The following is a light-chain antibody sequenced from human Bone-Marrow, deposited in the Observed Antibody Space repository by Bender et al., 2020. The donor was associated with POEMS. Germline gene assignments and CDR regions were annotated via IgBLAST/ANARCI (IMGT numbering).Light chain of an antibody. CDR3: AAWDAGLGGGV. Sequence: QSVLTQPPSASGTPGQRVTISCSGSNSNIGTNAVNWYQQFPGTAPQLLIYSDNQRPSGVPDRFYAFKSGTSASLAISGLQSEDEADYYCAAWDAGLGGGVFGGETKLTVL. V-gene: IGLV1-44*01. CDR1: NSNIGTNA. CDR2: SDN. J-gene: IGLJ3*02.